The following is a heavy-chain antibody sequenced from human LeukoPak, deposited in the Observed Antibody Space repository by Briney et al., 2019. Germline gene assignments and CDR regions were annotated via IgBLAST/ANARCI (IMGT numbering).Heavy chain of an antibody. CDR3: AKDRLGATTAGYYYYYYYMDV. Sequence: GGSLRLSCAASGFTFSSYGMHWVRQAPGKGLEWVAFIRYDGSNKYYADSVKGRFTISRDNSKNTLYLQMNSLRAEDTAVYYCAKDRLGATTAGYYYYYYYMDVWGKGTTVTVSS. D-gene: IGHD1-26*01. J-gene: IGHJ6*03. CDR1: GFTFSSYG. CDR2: IRYDGSNK. V-gene: IGHV3-30*02.